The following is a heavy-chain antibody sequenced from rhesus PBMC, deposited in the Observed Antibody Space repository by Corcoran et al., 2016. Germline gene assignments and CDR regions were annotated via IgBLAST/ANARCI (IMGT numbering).Heavy chain of an antibody. V-gene: IGHV4S7*01. J-gene: IGHJ4*01. D-gene: IGHD6-31*01. Sequence: QVQLQESGPGLVKPSETLSRTCAVSVGSISDSYTWNWTRQPPGKGLEWIGNIYGSSGSTYYNPSLKSRVTISKDTSKNQFSLKLSSVTAADTAVYYCARTGSGWYYFDYWGQGVLVTVSS. CDR3: ARTGSGWYYFDY. CDR1: VGSISDSYT. CDR2: IYGSSGST.